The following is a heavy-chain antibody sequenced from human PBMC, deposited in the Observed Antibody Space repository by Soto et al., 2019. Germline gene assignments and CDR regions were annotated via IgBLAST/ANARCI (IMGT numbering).Heavy chain of an antibody. V-gene: IGHV3-30*12. J-gene: IGHJ4*02. CDR1: GFTFSSYG. D-gene: IGHD5-18*01. CDR2: ISYDESTI. Sequence: SGFTFSSYGMHWVRQAPGKGLEWVAVISYDESTIYYADSVKGRFTISRDNAKNSLYLQMNSLRAEDTAVYYCARDYSSYGPFDYWGQGTRVTV. CDR3: ARDYSSYGPFDY.